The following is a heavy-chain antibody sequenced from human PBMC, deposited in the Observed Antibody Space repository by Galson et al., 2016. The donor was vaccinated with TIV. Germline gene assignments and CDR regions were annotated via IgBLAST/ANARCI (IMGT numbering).Heavy chain of an antibody. Sequence: SLRLSCAASGFTFHSYAMTWVRQVPGKGLEWVSGINGGGTTYYADSVKGRFTIFRDNSKKSLSLQMNNLRAEDTAVYYCVRGYYSSWYPNWFDPWGQGTLVIVSS. CDR3: VRGYYSSWYPNWFDP. V-gene: IGHV3-23*01. D-gene: IGHD6-13*01. CDR2: INGGGTT. J-gene: IGHJ5*02. CDR1: GFTFHSYA.